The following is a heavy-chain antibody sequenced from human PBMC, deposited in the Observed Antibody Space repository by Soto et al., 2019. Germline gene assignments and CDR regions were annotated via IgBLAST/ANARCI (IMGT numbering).Heavy chain of an antibody. J-gene: IGHJ6*02. Sequence: QLQLVESGGGLVQPGGSLRLSCAASGFSISDYYMSWIRQAPGKGLEWLSSISSGGQGIYYADSLKGQFTISRDNAKNSLYLQMNSPRAEDTSLYYCARVVPSQDDNTWYYGMDVWGQGTTVTVS. D-gene: IGHD1-1*01. CDR2: ISSGGQGI. V-gene: IGHV3-11*01. CDR1: GFSISDYY. CDR3: ARVVPSQDDNTWYYGMDV.